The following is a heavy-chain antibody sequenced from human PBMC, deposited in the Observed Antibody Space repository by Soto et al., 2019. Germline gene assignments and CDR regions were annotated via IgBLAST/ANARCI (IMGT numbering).Heavy chain of an antibody. V-gene: IGHV3-30*02. Sequence: GGSLRLSCAASGFTFSDYGMHWVRQAPGKGLEWVAVIWFDGTNKYYVESVKGRFTISRDNSKNTQYLQMSSLRADDTAVYYCVKGEYYYDSSGYYPIDYWGQGTLVTVSS. D-gene: IGHD3-22*01. CDR2: IWFDGTNK. CDR1: GFTFSDYG. J-gene: IGHJ4*02. CDR3: VKGEYYYDSSGYYPIDY.